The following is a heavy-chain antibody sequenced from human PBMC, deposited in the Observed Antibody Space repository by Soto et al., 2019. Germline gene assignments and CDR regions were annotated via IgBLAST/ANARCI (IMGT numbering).Heavy chain of an antibody. D-gene: IGHD3-22*01. V-gene: IGHV3-64D*06. J-gene: IGHJ6*02. Sequence: GGSLRLSCSASGFTFSSYAMHWVRQAPGKGLEYVSAISSNGGSTYYADSVKGRFTISRDNSKNTLYLQMSSLRAEDTAVYYCVKRGYYYDSSGPRPDYYYGMDVWGQGTTVIASS. CDR1: GFTFSSYA. CDR3: VKRGYYYDSSGPRPDYYYGMDV. CDR2: ISSNGGST.